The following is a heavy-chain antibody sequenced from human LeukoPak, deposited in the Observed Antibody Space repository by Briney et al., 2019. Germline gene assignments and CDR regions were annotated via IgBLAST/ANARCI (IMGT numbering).Heavy chain of an antibody. CDR2: ISGSGGST. CDR1: GFTFSSYA. D-gene: IGHD5-18*01. V-gene: IGHV3-23*01. Sequence: AGGSLRLSCAASGFTFSSYAMSWVRQAPGKGLEWVSAISGSGGSTYYADSVKGRFTISRDNSKNTLYLQMNSLRAEDTAVYYCLHPLGTAMVNYWGQGTLVTVSS. CDR3: LHPLGTAMVNY. J-gene: IGHJ4*02.